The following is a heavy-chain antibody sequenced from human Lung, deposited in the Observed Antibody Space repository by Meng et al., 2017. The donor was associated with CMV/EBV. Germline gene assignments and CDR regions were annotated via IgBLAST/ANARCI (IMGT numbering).Heavy chain of an antibody. CDR1: GYTFTGYY. V-gene: IGHV1-2*02. D-gene: IGHD3-10*01. CDR2: INPKSGDT. CDR3: AREQAGDYGSGQDAFDI. J-gene: IGHJ3*02. Sequence: ASXXVSXKASGYTFTGYYIHWVRQAPGQGLEWMGWINPKSGDTNYAQKFQGRVSMTRDTSITTGYMELRSLRSDDTAVYYCAREQAGDYGSGQDAFDIWGQGKXV.